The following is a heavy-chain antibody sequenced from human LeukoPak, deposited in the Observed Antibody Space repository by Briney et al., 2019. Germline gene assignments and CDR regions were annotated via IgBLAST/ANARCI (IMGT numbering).Heavy chain of an antibody. CDR2: IIPIFGTA. CDR1: GGTFSSYA. J-gene: IGHJ5*02. CDR3: ARSLRYFDWFDP. D-gene: IGHD3-9*01. V-gene: IGHV1-69*13. Sequence: SVKVSCKASGGTFSSYAISWVRQAPGQGLEWMGGIIPIFGTANYAQKFQGRVTITADESTSTAYMELSSLRSEDTAVYYCARSLRYFDWFDPWGQGTLVTVSS.